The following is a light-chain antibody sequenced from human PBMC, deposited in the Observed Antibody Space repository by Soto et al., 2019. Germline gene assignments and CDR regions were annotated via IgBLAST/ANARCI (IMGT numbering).Light chain of an antibody. CDR3: LSYDSSLSGSVV. V-gene: IGLV1-40*01. Sequence: QSVLTQPPSVSGAPGQRVTISCTGSSSNIGAGYDVHWYQQLPGTAPKLLIYGNSNRPSGVPDRFSGSKSGTSVSLAITGLQAEDEADYYCLSYDSSLSGSVVFGGATNLTVL. J-gene: IGLJ2*01. CDR1: SSNIGAGYD. CDR2: GNS.